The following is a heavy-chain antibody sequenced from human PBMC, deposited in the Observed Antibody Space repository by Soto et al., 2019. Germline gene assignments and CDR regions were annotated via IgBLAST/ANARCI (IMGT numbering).Heavy chain of an antibody. V-gene: IGHV1-3*01. D-gene: IGHD3-22*01. CDR1: GYTFTSYA. J-gene: IGHJ6*02. CDR3: ARGGTMIVGPRVMDV. CDR2: TNAGNGNT. Sequence: ASVKVSCKASGYTFTSYAMHWVRQAPGQRLEWMGWTNAGNGNTKYSQKFQGRVTITRDTSASTAYMELSSLRSEDTAVYYCARGGTMIVGPRVMDVWGQGTTVTVSS.